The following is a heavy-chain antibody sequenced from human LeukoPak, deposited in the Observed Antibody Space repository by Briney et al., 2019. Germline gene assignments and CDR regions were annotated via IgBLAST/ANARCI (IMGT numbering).Heavy chain of an antibody. D-gene: IGHD3-9*01. CDR2: ISTYNGDT. CDR1: GYTFTSYG. J-gene: IGHJ4*02. V-gene: IGHV1-18*01. CDR3: ARDPGTYYDILTGYYTPYYFDH. Sequence: ASVKVSCKASGYTFTSYGISWVRQAPGQGLEWVGWISTYNGDTDYAHNFQGRVTMSTDTSTSTAYMEVRSLRSDDTAVYYCARDPGTYYDILTGYYTPYYFDHWGQGTLVSVSS.